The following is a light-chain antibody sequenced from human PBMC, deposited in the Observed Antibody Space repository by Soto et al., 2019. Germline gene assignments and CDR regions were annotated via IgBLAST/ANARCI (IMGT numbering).Light chain of an antibody. J-gene: IGKJ1*01. CDR3: QQYNNWPLT. CDR1: QSVSSN. CDR2: GAS. V-gene: IGKV3-15*01. Sequence: EIVMTQSPATLSVSPGERATLSCRASQSVSSNLAWYQQKPGQAPRLLIYGASNRATGIPVRFSGSGSGTEFTLTISSLQSEDFAVYYCQQYNNWPLTFGQGTKVDIK.